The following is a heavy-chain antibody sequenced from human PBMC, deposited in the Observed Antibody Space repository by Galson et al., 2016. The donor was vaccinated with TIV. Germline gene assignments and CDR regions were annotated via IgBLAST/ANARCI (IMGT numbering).Heavy chain of an antibody. CDR1: GYSISSGYY. V-gene: IGHV4-38-2*01. CDR3: VRIGMLRESCSCYACPGIFDT. J-gene: IGHJ5*02. Sequence: ETLSLTCAVSGYSISSGYYWGWVRQPPGKGLEWLGNICRTETTYYNPSLESRVSISVDTSKNQFSLRLSSVTAADTAVYYCVRIGMLRESCSCYACPGIFDTWGQGILVTVSS. CDR2: ICRTETT. D-gene: IGHD3-22*01.